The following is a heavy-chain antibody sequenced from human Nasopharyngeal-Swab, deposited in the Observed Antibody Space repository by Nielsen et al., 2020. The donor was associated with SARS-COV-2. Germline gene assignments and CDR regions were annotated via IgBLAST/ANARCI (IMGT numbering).Heavy chain of an antibody. CDR1: GCTFSSYA. D-gene: IGHD1-7*01. V-gene: IGHV1-69*13. J-gene: IGHJ4*02. Sequence: SSVNISCKASGCTFSSYAISWVRQAPGQGLEWMGGIIPIFGTANYAQKFQGRVTITADESTSTAYMELSSLRSEDTAVYYCARVCGSHWNYCYWGQGTLVTVSS. CDR2: IIPIFGTA. CDR3: ARVCGSHWNYCY.